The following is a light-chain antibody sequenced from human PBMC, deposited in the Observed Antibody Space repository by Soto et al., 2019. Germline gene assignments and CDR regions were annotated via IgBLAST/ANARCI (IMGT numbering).Light chain of an antibody. CDR1: SSDVGNYNY. CDR2: EVS. Sequence: QSALTQPPSASGSPGQSVTISCTGTSSDVGNYNYVSWYQQHPGKAPKLIIYEVSKRPSGVPDRFSGSKSGNTASLTVSGLQPDDEADYYCSSYVGSNRDYVLGTGTKVTVL. CDR3: SSYVGSNRDYV. V-gene: IGLV2-8*01. J-gene: IGLJ1*01.